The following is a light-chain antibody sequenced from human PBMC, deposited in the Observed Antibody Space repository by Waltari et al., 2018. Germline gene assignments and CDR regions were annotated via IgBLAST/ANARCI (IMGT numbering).Light chain of an antibody. J-gene: IGLJ1*01. CDR2: GRN. Sequence: SSELTQDPAVSVALGQTVRITCQGDSFSSYYASWYQQKPGQAPVLVIYGRNNRPSGIPDRFSGSKSGNTASLTITGAQAEDEAEYYCNSRDSSGNHPCVFGTGTKVTVL. V-gene: IGLV3-19*01. CDR3: NSRDSSGNHPCV. CDR1: SFSSYY.